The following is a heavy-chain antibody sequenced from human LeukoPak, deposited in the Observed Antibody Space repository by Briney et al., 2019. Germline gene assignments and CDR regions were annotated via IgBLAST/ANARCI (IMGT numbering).Heavy chain of an antibody. CDR2: ISYDGSNK. CDR3: ARGGESFLGIAAAGRFDY. J-gene: IGHJ4*02. CDR1: GFTFSSYG. D-gene: IGHD6-13*01. Sequence: GRSLRLSCAASGFTFSSYGMHWVRQAPGKGLVWMALISYDGSNKYYADSVKGRFTISRDNSKNTLYLQMNSLRAEDTAVYYCARGGESFLGIAAAGRFDYWGQGTLVTVSS. V-gene: IGHV3-30*03.